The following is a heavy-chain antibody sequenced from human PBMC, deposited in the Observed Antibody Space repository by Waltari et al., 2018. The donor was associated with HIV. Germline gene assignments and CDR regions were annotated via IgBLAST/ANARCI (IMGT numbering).Heavy chain of an antibody. J-gene: IGHJ6*02. CDR3: ARSRDYGSGKDYDMDV. V-gene: IGHV1-45*02. Sequence: QMQLVQSGAEVKKTGSSVKVSCKASGYNFTYRYLHWVRQAPGQARELMGWITTFKGNTHYAQKFQVRVTITRDRSMRTAFMDLSSLRFEDTAMYDCARSRDYGSGKDYDMDVWGQGTTVTVSS. D-gene: IGHD3-10*01. CDR2: ITTFKGNT. CDR1: GYNFTYRY.